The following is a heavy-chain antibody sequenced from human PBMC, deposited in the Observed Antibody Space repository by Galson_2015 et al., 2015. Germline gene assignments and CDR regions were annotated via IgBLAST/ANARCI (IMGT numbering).Heavy chain of an antibody. CDR2: IWYDGSNK. Sequence: SLRLSCAASGFTFRNHVMHWVRQAPGKGLEWLSLIWYDGSNKEYAESVKGRFTISRDNSKNTLYLEMNSLTAEDTAVYYCVRESDAFDIWGQGTVVTVSS. CDR3: VRESDAFDI. V-gene: IGHV3-30*04. CDR1: GFTFRNHV. J-gene: IGHJ3*02.